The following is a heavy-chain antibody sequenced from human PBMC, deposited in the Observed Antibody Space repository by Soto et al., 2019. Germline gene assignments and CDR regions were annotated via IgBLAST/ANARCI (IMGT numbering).Heavy chain of an antibody. CDR1: GGSISSYY. J-gene: IGHJ3*01. CDR3: ARLFIALAGNLSAFDF. Sequence: ETLSLTCTVSGGSISSYYLSWFRQPPGKGLEWIGYIYYSGSTNYNPSLKSRVTISVDTSKNQFSLKLSSVTAADTAVYYCARLFIALAGNLSAFDFWGQGTLVTVSS. V-gene: IGHV4-59*12. CDR2: IYYSGST. D-gene: IGHD6-19*01.